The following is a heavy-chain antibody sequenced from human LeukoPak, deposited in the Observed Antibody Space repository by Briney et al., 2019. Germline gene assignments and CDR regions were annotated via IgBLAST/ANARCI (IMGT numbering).Heavy chain of an antibody. J-gene: IGHJ4*02. CDR2: ISSSGSTI. D-gene: IGHD3-3*01. CDR3: ARGIKDFWSGYYFGFDY. V-gene: IGHV3-48*03. Sequence: GGSLRLSCAASGFTFSSYEMNWVRQAPGKGLEWVSYISSSGSTIYYADSVKGRFTISRDNAKNSLYLQMNSLRAEDTAVYYCARGIKDFWSGYYFGFDYWGQGTLVTVSS. CDR1: GFTFSSYE.